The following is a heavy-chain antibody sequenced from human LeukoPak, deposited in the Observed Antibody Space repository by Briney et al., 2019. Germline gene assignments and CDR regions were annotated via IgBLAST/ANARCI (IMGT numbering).Heavy chain of an antibody. Sequence: SQTLSLTCTVSGGSISSGSYYWSWIRQPAGKGLEWIGRIYTSGSTNYNPSLKSRVTISVDTSKNQFSLKLSSVTAADTAVYYCARDTAAAPGGLTRYYFDYWGQGTLVTVSS. CDR3: ARDTAAAPGGLTRYYFDY. J-gene: IGHJ4*02. CDR2: IYTSGST. CDR1: GGSISSGSYY. D-gene: IGHD6-13*01. V-gene: IGHV4-61*02.